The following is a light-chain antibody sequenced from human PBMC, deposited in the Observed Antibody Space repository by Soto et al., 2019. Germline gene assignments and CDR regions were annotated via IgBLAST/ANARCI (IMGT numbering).Light chain of an antibody. J-gene: IGLJ3*02. V-gene: IGLV2-18*01. Sequence: QSALTQPPSVSGSPGQSVTISCTVTSSDVGDYEHVSWYQLAPGTAPKLLISDVINRPSGVPDRFSGSKSGNTPSLTISGLQAEDEADYYCGLFTSSATWVFSGGTKLTVL. CDR2: DVI. CDR1: SSDVGDYEH. CDR3: GLFTSSATWV.